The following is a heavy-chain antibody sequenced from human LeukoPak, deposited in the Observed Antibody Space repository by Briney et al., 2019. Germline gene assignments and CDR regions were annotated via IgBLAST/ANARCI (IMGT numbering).Heavy chain of an antibody. Sequence: SETLSLTCTVSGGSVSSGSYYWSWIGQPPGKGLEWIGYIYYSGSTNYDPSLKSRVTISVDTSKNQFSLKLSSVTAADTAVYYCARDGGYSSGWYEETWGQGTLVTVSS. CDR1: GGSVSSGSYY. CDR3: ARDGGYSSGWYEET. V-gene: IGHV4-61*01. J-gene: IGHJ4*02. D-gene: IGHD6-19*01. CDR2: IYYSGST.